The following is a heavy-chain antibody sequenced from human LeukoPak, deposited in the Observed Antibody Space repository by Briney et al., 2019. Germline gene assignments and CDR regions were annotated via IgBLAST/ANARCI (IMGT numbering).Heavy chain of an antibody. V-gene: IGHV3-21*01. CDR3: ARDVRCSTSRYKGGFDY. D-gene: IGHD2-2*02. CDR1: GFTFSSYS. Sequence: GGSLRLSCAASGFTFSSYSMNWVRQAPGKGLEWVSSISSSSSYIYYADSVKGRFTISRDNAKNSLYLQMNSLRAEDTAVYYCARDVRCSTSRYKGGFDYWGQGTLVTVSS. CDR2: ISSSSSYI. J-gene: IGHJ4*02.